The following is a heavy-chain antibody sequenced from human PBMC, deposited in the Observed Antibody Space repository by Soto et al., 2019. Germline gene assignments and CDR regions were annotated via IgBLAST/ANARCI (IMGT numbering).Heavy chain of an antibody. V-gene: IGHV4-34*01. D-gene: IGHD3-10*01. CDR1: GGSFSGYY. Sequence: PSETLSLTCAVYGGSFSGYYWSWIRQPPGKGLEWIGEINHSGSTNYNPSLKSRVTISLDTSKNQFSLKLTSVTAADTAVYYCARRHTWLGEFYFDYWGQGTLVTVSS. CDR2: INHSGST. J-gene: IGHJ4*02. CDR3: ARRHTWLGEFYFDY.